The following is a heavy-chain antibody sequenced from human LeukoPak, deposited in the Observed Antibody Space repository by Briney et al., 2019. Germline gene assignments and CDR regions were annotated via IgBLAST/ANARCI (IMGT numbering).Heavy chain of an antibody. D-gene: IGHD6-19*01. CDR1: GFTFSSYS. CDR3: AREFGPSSIFDY. J-gene: IGHJ4*02. V-gene: IGHV3-21*01. Sequence: GGSLRLSCAASGFTFSSYSMNWVRQAPGKGLEWVSSISSSSSSYIYYADSVKGRFTISRDNAKNSLYLQMNSLRAEDTAVYYCAREFGPSSIFDYWGQGTLVTVSS. CDR2: ISSSSSSYI.